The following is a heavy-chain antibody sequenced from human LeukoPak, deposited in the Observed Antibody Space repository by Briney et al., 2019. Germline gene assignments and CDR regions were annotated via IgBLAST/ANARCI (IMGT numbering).Heavy chain of an antibody. J-gene: IGHJ6*03. D-gene: IGHD3-22*01. Sequence: PSETLSLTCTVSGGSISSSSYYWGWIRQPPGKGLEWIGSIYYSGSTYYNPSLKSRVTISVDTSKNQFSLKLSSVTAADTAVYYCAREDYDSSGTDYYYYYMDVWGKGTTVTVSS. CDR3: AREDYDSSGTDYYYYYMDV. V-gene: IGHV4-39*07. CDR1: GGSISSSSYY. CDR2: IYYSGST.